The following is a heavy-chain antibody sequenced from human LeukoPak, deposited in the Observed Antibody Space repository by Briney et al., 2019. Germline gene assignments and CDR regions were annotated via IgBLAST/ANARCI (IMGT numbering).Heavy chain of an antibody. V-gene: IGHV1-24*01. D-gene: IGHD3-22*01. J-gene: IGHJ3*02. CDR3: AAVKTYYYDTSGYYFPLNAFDI. CDR2: FDPEDGET. CDR1: GYTLTELS. Sequence: ASVKVSCKVSGYTLTELSMHWVRQAPGKGLEWMGGFDPEDGETIYAQKFQGRVTMTEDTSTDTAYMELSSLRSEDTAVYYCAAVKTYYYDTSGYYFPLNAFDIWGQGTMVTVSS.